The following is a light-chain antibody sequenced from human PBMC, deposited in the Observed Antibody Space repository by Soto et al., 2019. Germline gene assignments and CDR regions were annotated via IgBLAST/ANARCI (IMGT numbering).Light chain of an antibody. Sequence: EIVLTQSPGSLSLSPGEGATLSCRASQSVSSSFFAWYQQKPGQAPSLLIYGASRRATGVPDRFSGSGSGTDFTLSISRLEPEDFAVYYCQQYESSVTFGQGTKVESK. V-gene: IGKV3-20*01. CDR3: QQYESSVT. CDR2: GAS. J-gene: IGKJ1*01. CDR1: QSVSSSF.